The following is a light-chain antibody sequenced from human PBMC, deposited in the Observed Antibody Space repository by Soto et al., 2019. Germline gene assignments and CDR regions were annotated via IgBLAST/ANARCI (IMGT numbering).Light chain of an antibody. CDR2: GAS. CDR1: QSVSSSN. J-gene: IGKJ3*01. V-gene: IGKV3-20*01. CDR3: QQYGSSPLFT. Sequence: EIVLTQSPGTLSLSPGERATLSCRASQSVSSSNLAWYQQKPGLAPRLLIYGASSRATGIPDRFSGSGSGTDFTLTISRLEPEDFAVYYCQQYGSSPLFTFGPGTKVDIK.